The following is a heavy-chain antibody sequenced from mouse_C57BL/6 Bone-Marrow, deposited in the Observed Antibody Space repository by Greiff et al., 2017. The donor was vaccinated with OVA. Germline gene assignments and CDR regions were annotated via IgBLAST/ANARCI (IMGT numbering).Heavy chain of an antibody. Sequence: EVQRVESGEGLVKPGGSLKLSCAASGFTFSSYAMSWVRQTPEKRLEWVAYISSGGDYIYYADTVKGRFTISRDNARNTLYLQMSSLKSEDTAMYYCTRDYYGSSYFDYWGQGTTLTVSS. J-gene: IGHJ2*01. CDR1: GFTFSSYA. CDR2: ISSGGDYI. CDR3: TRDYYGSSYFDY. V-gene: IGHV5-9-1*02. D-gene: IGHD1-1*01.